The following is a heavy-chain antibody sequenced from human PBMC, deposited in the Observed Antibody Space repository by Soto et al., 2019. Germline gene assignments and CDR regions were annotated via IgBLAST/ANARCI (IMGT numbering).Heavy chain of an antibody. J-gene: IGHJ4*02. CDR1: GGSFSGYY. Sequence: PSETLSLTCAVYGGSFSGYYWGWIRQPPGKGLEWIGEINHSGSTNYNPSLKSRVTISVDTSKNQFSLKLSSVTAADTAVYYCARGQWLVKRMFDYWGQGTLVTVS. D-gene: IGHD6-19*01. V-gene: IGHV4-34*01. CDR2: INHSGST. CDR3: ARGQWLVKRMFDY.